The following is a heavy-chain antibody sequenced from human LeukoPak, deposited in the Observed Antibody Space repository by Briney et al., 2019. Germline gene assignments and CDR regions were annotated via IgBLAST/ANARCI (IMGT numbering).Heavy chain of an antibody. CDR3: ARLQNWFDP. CDR1: GYSISSGYY. J-gene: IGHJ5*02. CDR2: IYHSGST. Sequence: SETLSLTCAVSGYSISSGYYWGWIRPPPGKGLEWIGSIYHSGSTYYNPSLKSRVTISVDTSKNQFSLKLSSVIAADTAVYYCARLQNWFDPWGQGTLVTVSS. V-gene: IGHV4-38-2*01.